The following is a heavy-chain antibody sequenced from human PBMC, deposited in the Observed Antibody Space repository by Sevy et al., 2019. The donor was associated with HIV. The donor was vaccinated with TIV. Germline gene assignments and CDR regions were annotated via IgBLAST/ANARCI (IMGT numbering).Heavy chain of an antibody. J-gene: IGHJ4*02. D-gene: IGHD3-10*01. Sequence: GGSLRLSCAASGFSFSDYYMNWIRQAPGKGLECISYISSSGDSTYYADSVKGRFTISMDNAKNSVYLQMNNLRADDTAVYFCAREVVRGVIRDYFDFWGPGTLVTVSS. CDR3: AREVVRGVIRDYFDF. CDR2: ISSSGDST. V-gene: IGHV3-11*01. CDR1: GFSFSDYY.